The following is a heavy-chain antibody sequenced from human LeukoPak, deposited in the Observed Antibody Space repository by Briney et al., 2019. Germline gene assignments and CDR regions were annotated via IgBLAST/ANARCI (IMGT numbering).Heavy chain of an antibody. Sequence: QAGGSLRLSCAASGFTFSAYWMTWVRQAPGKGLAWVANIIEGGDVKYYADSVKGRFTISRDNTKNSLYLQMTSLRADDTAVYYCARVGKNGWDFDHWGQGILVTVSS. CDR2: IIEGGDVK. V-gene: IGHV3-7*01. CDR1: GFTFSAYW. D-gene: IGHD6-19*01. J-gene: IGHJ4*02. CDR3: ARVGKNGWDFDH.